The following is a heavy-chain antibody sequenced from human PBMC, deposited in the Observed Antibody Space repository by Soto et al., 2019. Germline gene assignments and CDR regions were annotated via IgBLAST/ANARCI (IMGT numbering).Heavy chain of an antibody. CDR1: GGSISSGGYY. V-gene: IGHV4-31*03. D-gene: IGHD6-6*01. Sequence: LSLTCTVSGGSISSGGYYWSWIRQHPGKGLEWIGYIYYSGSTYYNPSLKSRVTISVDTSKNQFSLKLSSVTAADTAVYYCARDGGSYSSSSAALDYWGQGTLVTVSS. CDR2: IYYSGST. J-gene: IGHJ4*02. CDR3: ARDGGSYSSSSAALDY.